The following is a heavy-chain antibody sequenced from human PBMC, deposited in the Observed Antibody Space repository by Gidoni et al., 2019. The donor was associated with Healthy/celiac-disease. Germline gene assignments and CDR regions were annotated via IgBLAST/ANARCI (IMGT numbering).Heavy chain of an antibody. CDR2: IYPGDSDT. D-gene: IGHD3-22*01. CDR3: ARVLNYYDSSGYYLDY. V-gene: IGHV5-51*03. Sequence: EVQLVQSGAEVKKPGESLKISCKGSGYSFTSYWIGWVRQMPGKGLEWMGIIYPGDSDTRYSPSFQGQVTISADKSISTAYPQWSSLKASDTAMYYCARVLNYYDSSGYYLDYWGQGTLVTVSS. J-gene: IGHJ4*02. CDR1: GYSFTSYW.